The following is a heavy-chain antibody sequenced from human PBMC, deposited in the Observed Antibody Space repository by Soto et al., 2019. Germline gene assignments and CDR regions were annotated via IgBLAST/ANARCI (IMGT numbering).Heavy chain of an antibody. CDR2: IFYTGST. V-gene: IGHV4-59*01. J-gene: IGHJ5*02. CDR1: GGAIIRYF. D-gene: IGHD2-21*01. Sequence: SETLSLTCTVPGGAIIRYFWSWIRQSPGKGLEWIGYIFYTGSTTYNPSLKSRVTISIDTSKNQFSLKLSSLTAADTAVYYCAHFSDLEWFDPWGQGTLVTVSS. CDR3: AHFSDLEWFDP.